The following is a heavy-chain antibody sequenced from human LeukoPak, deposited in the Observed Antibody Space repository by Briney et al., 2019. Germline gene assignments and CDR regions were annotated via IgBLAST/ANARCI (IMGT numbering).Heavy chain of an antibody. CDR1: GYSISSGYY. CDR2: IYYSGST. CDR3: ARDFSPTDAFDI. J-gene: IGHJ3*02. V-gene: IGHV4-61*01. Sequence: PSETLSLTCTASGYSISSGYYWSWIRQPPGKGLEWIGYIYYSGSTNYNPSLKSRVTISVDTSKNQFSLKLSSVTAADTAVYYCARDFSPTDAFDIWGQGTMVTVSS. D-gene: IGHD2/OR15-2a*01.